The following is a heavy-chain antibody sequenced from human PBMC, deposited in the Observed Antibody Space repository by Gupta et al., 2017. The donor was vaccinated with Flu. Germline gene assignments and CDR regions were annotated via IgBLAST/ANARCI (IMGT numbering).Heavy chain of an antibody. CDR1: GYTFTSYY. V-gene: IGHV1-46*01. CDR2: INPSSGST. Sequence: GSGYTFTSYYMHWVRQAPGQGLEWMGIINPSSGSTTYAQKFQGRVTMTRDTSTSTVYMELSSLRSEDTAVYYCARDSRYCSGGSCYEDGMDVWGQGTTVTVSS. D-gene: IGHD2-15*01. CDR3: ARDSRYCSGGSCYEDGMDV. J-gene: IGHJ6*02.